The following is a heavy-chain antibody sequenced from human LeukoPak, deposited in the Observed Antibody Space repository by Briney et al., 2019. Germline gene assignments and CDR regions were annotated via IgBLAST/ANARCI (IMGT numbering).Heavy chain of an antibody. Sequence: GGSLRLSCAASGLTFSSYGMHWVRQAPGKGLEWVAVISFDGSNKYYADSVKGRFTISRDNSKNTLYLQMNSLRAEDTAVYYCARPLIRVGATKPNWFDPWGQGTLVTVSS. CDR2: ISFDGSNK. V-gene: IGHV3-30*03. CDR3: ARPLIRVGATKPNWFDP. CDR1: GLTFSSYG. J-gene: IGHJ5*02. D-gene: IGHD1-26*01.